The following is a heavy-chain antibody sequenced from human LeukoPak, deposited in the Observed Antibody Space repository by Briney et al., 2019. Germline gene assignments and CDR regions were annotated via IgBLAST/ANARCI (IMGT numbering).Heavy chain of an antibody. CDR2: IIPILGIA. J-gene: IGHJ3*02. D-gene: IGHD3-3*01. V-gene: IGHV1-69*04. CDR3: ARDLGFGELPHDAFDI. CDR1: GGTFSSYA. Sequence: SVKVSCKASGGTFSSYAISWVRQAPGQGLEWMGRIIPILGIANYAQKFQGRVTITADKSTSTAYMELSSLRSEDTAVYYCARDLGFGELPHDAFDIWGQGTMVTVSS.